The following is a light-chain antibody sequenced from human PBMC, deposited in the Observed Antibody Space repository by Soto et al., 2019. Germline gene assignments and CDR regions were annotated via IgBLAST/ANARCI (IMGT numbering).Light chain of an antibody. CDR1: QSVSSY. CDR2: DAS. V-gene: IGKV3-11*01. CDR3: QQRSNWQGAT. Sequence: EIVVTQSPATLSLSPGERATLSCMASQSVSSYLAWYQQKPGQAPRLLIYDASNRATGITARFSGSGSGTDFTLTISSLEPEDFAVYYCQQRSNWQGATFGGGTKVEIK. J-gene: IGKJ4*01.